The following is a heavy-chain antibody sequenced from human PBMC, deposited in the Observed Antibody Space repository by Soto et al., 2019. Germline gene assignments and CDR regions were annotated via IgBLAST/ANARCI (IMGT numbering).Heavy chain of an antibody. J-gene: IGHJ4*01. CDR2: IYSGGST. D-gene: IGHD3-9*01. V-gene: IGHV3-66*04. Sequence: EVQLVESGGGLVQPGGSLRLSCAASGFTVSSNYMSWVRQAPGEGLEWVSLIYSGGSTYYADSVKGRFTISRDNSKNTLYLQMNSLRAEDTAVYYCARHYDDTGRFDYWGHGTLVTVSS. CDR3: ARHYDDTGRFDY. CDR1: GFTVSSNY.